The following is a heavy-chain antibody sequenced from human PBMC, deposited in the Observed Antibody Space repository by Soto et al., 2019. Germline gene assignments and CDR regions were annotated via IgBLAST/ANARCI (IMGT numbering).Heavy chain of an antibody. J-gene: IGHJ4*02. CDR2: INPNSGGT. Sequence: XAVKVSCKASGYTFTGYYMHWVRQAPGQGLEWMGWINPNSGGTSYAQKFQGWVTMTRDTSISTAYMELSRLISDDTAVYYCARIDGYSSGYNVDQPQAIYFFDFWGQGALVTVSS. D-gene: IGHD5-18*01. V-gene: IGHV1-2*04. CDR1: GYTFTGYY. CDR3: ARIDGYSSGYNVDQPQAIYFFDF.